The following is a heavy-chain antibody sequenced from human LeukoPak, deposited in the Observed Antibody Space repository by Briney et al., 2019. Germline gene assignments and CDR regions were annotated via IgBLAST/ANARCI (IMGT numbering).Heavy chain of an antibody. Sequence: GSLRLSCAASGFTFSSYGMSWVRQPPGKGLEWIGEINHSGSTNYNPSLKSRVTISVDTSKNQFSLKLSSVTAADTAVYYCARGTLGYCSGGSCYSDYWGQGTLVTVSS. CDR1: GFTFSSYG. CDR2: INHSGST. D-gene: IGHD2-15*01. CDR3: ARGTLGYCSGGSCYSDY. J-gene: IGHJ4*02. V-gene: IGHV4-34*01.